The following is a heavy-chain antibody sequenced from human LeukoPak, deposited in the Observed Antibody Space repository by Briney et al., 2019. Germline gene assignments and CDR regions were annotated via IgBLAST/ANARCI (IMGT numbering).Heavy chain of an antibody. CDR3: ARGEYQLPQGN. J-gene: IGHJ4*02. CDR2: IYSGGST. V-gene: IGHV3-66*02. CDR1: GFTVSSNY. D-gene: IGHD2-2*01. Sequence: PGGSLRLSCAASGFTVSSNYMSWVRQAPGKGLEWVSVIYSGGSTYYADSVKGRFTISRDNSNNTLYLQMYSLRAEDTAVYYCARGEYQLPQGNWGQGTLVTASS.